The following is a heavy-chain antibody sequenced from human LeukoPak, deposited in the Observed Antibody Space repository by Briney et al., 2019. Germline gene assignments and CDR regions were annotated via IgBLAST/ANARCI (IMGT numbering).Heavy chain of an antibody. V-gene: IGHV4-34*01. J-gene: IGHJ4*02. CDR3: ARFTGPSITIFGVASDY. CDR2: INHSGST. Sequence: SETLSLTCAVYGGSFSGYYWSWIRQPPGKGLEWNGEINHSGSTNYNPSLKSRVTISVDTSKNQFSLKLSSVTAADTAVYYCARFTGPSITIFGVASDYWGQGTLVTVSS. D-gene: IGHD3-3*01. CDR1: GGSFSGYY.